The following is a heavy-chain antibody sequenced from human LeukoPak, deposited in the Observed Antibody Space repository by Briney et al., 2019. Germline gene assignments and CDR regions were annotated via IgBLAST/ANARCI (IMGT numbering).Heavy chain of an antibody. CDR3: AKDLYPENGYGMDV. CDR1: GFTFDDYA. D-gene: IGHD2-15*01. V-gene: IGHV3-9*01. Sequence: GGSLRLSCAASGFTFDDYAMHWVRQAPGKGLEWVSGISWNSGSIGYADSVKGRFTISRDNAKNSLYLQMNGLRAEDTALYYCAKDLYPENGYGMDVWGQGTTVTVSS. J-gene: IGHJ6*02. CDR2: ISWNSGSI.